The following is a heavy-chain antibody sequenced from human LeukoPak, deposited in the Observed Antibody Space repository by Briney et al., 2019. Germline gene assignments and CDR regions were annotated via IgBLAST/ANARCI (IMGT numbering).Heavy chain of an antibody. V-gene: IGHV3-23*01. CDR2: ISGSGSTT. CDR3: AKDLYYYGSDY. D-gene: IGHD3-10*01. CDR1: GFTFSSYA. Sequence: TGGSLRLSCAASGFTFSSYAMGWVRQAPGKGLEWVSVISGSGSTTYYADSVKGRFTASRDNSKNTLYLQMNSLRAEDTAVYYCAKDLYYYGSDYWGQGTLVTVSS. J-gene: IGHJ4*02.